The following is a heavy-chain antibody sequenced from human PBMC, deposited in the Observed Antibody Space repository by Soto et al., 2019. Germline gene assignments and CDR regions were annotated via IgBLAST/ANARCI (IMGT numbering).Heavy chain of an antibody. D-gene: IGHD3-3*01. V-gene: IGHV1-2*04. J-gene: IGHJ4*02. CDR1: GYTFTGYY. CDR3: ARDKGDDFWSGYDY. Sequence: QVQLVQSGAEVKKPGASVKVSCKASGYTFTGYYMHWVRQAPGQGLEWMGWVNPNRGGRNDAQKFQGWVTMTRDTSISTAYMELSRLRSDDTAVYYCARDKGDDFWSGYDYWGQGTLVTVSS. CDR2: VNPNRGGR.